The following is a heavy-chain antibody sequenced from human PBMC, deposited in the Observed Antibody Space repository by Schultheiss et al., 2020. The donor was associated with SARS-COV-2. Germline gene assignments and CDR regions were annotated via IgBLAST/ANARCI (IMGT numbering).Heavy chain of an antibody. D-gene: IGHD5-18*01. CDR1: GYSFTSYW. J-gene: IGHJ4*02. V-gene: IGHV5-51*01. CDR3: ARLHSYGPNYFDY. CDR2: IYPGDSDT. Sequence: GSLRLSCKGSGYSFTSYWIGWVRQMPGKGLEWMGIIYPGDSDTRYSPSFQGQVTISADKSISTAYLQWSSLKASDTAMYYCARLHSYGPNYFDYWGQGTLVTVSS.